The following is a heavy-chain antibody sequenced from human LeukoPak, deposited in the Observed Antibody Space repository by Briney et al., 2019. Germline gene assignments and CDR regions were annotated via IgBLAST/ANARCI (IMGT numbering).Heavy chain of an antibody. CDR1: GFTFSSYS. Sequence: GGSLRLSCAASGFTFSSYSMNWVRQAPGKGLEWVSSISSSSSYIYYADSVEGRFTISRDNAKNSLYLQMNSLRAEDTAVYYCARGYFEGVVAATGELFDYWGQGTLVTVSS. D-gene: IGHD2-15*01. V-gene: IGHV3-21*01. CDR2: ISSSSSYI. CDR3: ARGYFEGVVAATGELFDY. J-gene: IGHJ4*02.